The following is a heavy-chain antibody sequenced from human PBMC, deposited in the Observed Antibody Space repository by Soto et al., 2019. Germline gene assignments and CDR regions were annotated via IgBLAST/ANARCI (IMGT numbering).Heavy chain of an antibody. D-gene: IGHD2-21*01. Sequence: QVQPQESGLGLVKPSQTLSLTCTVSGGSISSGDYYWSWIRQPPGKGLEWIGYIYYSGSTYYNPSLKSRVTISVDTSKNQFSLKLSSVTAADTAVYYCARGSGGNWFDAFDIWGQGTMVTVSS. J-gene: IGHJ3*02. CDR1: GGSISSGDYY. CDR2: IYYSGST. CDR3: ARGSGGNWFDAFDI. V-gene: IGHV4-30-4*01.